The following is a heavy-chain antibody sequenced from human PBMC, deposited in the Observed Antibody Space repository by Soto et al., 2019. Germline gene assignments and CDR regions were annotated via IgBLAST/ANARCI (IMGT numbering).Heavy chain of an antibody. Sequence: EVQLLESGGTLVQPGESLRLSCEVSGFSFSSFAMNWVRQAPGEGLVWVSSIRGTATSYAASVTGRFTISGHKSKNTVYLQLNTPSGEDTAVYYCAKCAVLITTAGGWCTWFVPWCQGPLVSVSS. CDR3: AKCAVLITTAGGWCTWFVP. J-gene: IGHJ5*02. CDR1: GFSFSSFA. D-gene: IGHD3-16*01. CDR2: IRGTAT. V-gene: IGHV3-23*01.